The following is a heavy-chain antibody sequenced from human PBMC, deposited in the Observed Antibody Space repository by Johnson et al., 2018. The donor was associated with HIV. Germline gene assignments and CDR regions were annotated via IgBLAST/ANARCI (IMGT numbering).Heavy chain of an antibody. Sequence: VQLVESGGGLVQPGGSLRLSCATSGFTFSSYWISWVRQAPGKGLDWVANIKQDGGEKYYVDSVKGRFTISRDNAKNSLYLQMNSLRAEDTAVYYCARAPEVRVVDAFDVWGQGTMVTVSS. V-gene: IGHV3-7*02. J-gene: IGHJ3*01. CDR1: GFTFSSYW. D-gene: IGHD3-10*01. CDR3: ARAPEVRVVDAFDV. CDR2: IKQDGGEK.